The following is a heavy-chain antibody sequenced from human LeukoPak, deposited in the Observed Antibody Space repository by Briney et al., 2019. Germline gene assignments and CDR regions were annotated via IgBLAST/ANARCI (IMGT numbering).Heavy chain of an antibody. CDR1: GFTFSNAW. V-gene: IGHV3-15*01. D-gene: IGHD2-2*01. Sequence: GGSLRLSCAASGFTFSNAWMSWVRQAPGKGLEWVGRIKSKTDGGTTDYAAPVKGRFTISRDDSKNTLYLQMNSLKTEDTAVYYCTTDRRGLLGVVPAAIIRVARVGFDYWGQGTLVTVSS. J-gene: IGHJ4*02. CDR2: IKSKTDGGTT. CDR3: TTDRRGLLGVVPAAIIRVARVGFDY.